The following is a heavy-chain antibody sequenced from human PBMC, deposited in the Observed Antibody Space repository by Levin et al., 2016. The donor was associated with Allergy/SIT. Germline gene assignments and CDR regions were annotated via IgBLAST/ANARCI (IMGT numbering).Heavy chain of an antibody. D-gene: IGHD3-22*01. J-gene: IGHJ4*02. Sequence: RQAPGKALEWLALIYWDDDKRYSPSLKSRLTITKDTSKNQMVLTMTNMDPVDTATYYCAHRPGGATYYYDSSGYFDYWGQGTLVTVSS. V-gene: IGHV2-5*02. CDR2: IYWDDDK. CDR3: AHRPGGATYYYDSSGYFDY.